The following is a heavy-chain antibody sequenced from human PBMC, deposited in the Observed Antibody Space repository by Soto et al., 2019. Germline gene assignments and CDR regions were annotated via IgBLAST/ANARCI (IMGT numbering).Heavy chain of an antibody. CDR3: AHRRRYDDTSGYYCRES. J-gene: IGHJ5*02. CDR2: IYWDDDK. D-gene: IGHD3-22*01. CDR1: GFSLSTSGVG. V-gene: IGHV2-5*02. Sequence: QITLKESGPPLVQPTQTLTLTCTFSGFSLSTSGVGVGWIRQPPGKALEWLGLIYWDDDKRYSPSLKSRLTIGTDTSKNLVGLTLTNMDPVDTATDYCAHRRRYDDTSGYYCRESWGQGTLVTVSS.